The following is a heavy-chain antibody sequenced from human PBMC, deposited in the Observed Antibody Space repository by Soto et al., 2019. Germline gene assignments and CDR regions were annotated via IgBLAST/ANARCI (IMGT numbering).Heavy chain of an antibody. CDR3: ARADPRHYYMDV. Sequence: QVQLVQSGAEVKKPGASVRVSCKASRYVFPSYDITWVRQAPGHGLEWMGWVNPGSGYKGYAQNFQGRVTLTRNMSISTVYMELSSLRSEDTAVYYCARADPRHYYMDVWGKGTTVTVSS. J-gene: IGHJ6*03. CDR2: VNPGSGYK. CDR1: RYVFPSYD. V-gene: IGHV1-8*01.